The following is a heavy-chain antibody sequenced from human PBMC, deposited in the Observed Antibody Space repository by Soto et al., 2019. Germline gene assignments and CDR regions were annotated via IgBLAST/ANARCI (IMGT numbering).Heavy chain of an antibody. CDR1: GDSISSSYY. CDR2: VYYTGFT. Sequence: QRQLQESGPGLVKPSETLSLTCTVSGDSISSSYYWGWVGRPPGRGLDGIGAVYYTGFTYYNPSLKSPLTISLDTSKNQFSLRLSSVTAADTAIYYCARLPVVVIALGYFDPWGPGTLVTVSS. V-gene: IGHV4-39*01. J-gene: IGHJ5*02. CDR3: ARLPVVVIALGYFDP. D-gene: IGHD2-21*01.